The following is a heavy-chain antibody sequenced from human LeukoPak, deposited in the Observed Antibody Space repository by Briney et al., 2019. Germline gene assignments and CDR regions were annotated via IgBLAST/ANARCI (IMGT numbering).Heavy chain of an antibody. CDR3: ARDLSVGISGLYYQYMDV. CDR1: GYTFTSYS. D-gene: IGHD3-10*01. Sequence: ASVKVSCKASGYTFTSYSINWVRQAPGQGLEWMGWISGYNANRNYAQKLKGRVTMTTDTSTSTAYMELTSLRSDDTAVYYCARDLSVGISGLYYQYMDVCGKGTTVTVSS. CDR2: ISGYNANR. V-gene: IGHV1-18*01. J-gene: IGHJ6*03.